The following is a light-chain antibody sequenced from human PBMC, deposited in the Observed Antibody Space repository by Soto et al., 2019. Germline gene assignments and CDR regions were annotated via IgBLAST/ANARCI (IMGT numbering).Light chain of an antibody. J-gene: IGLJ1*01. Sequence: QSALTQPASVSGSPGQSITISCTGTSSDVGGYNFVSWYQQHPDKAPKLMIYDVTNRPSGVSNRFSGSKSGNTASLTISGLHAEDEADYYCSSYTSLSTYVFGTGTKVTVL. CDR1: SSDVGGYNF. CDR2: DVT. V-gene: IGLV2-14*01. CDR3: SSYTSLSTYV.